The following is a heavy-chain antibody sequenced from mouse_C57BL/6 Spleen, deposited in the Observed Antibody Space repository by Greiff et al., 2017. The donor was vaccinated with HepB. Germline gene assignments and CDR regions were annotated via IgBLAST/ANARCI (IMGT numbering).Heavy chain of an antibody. J-gene: IGHJ2*01. CDR2: IYPGDGDT. CDR1: GYAFSSSW. CDR3: ARLYYGSSYDYFDY. Sequence: VQLQQSGPELVKPGASVKISCKASGYAFSSSWMNWVKQRPGKGLEWIGRIYPGDGDTNYNGKFKGKATLTADKSSSTAYMQLSSLTSEDSAVYFCARLYYGSSYDYFDYWGQGTTLTVSS. D-gene: IGHD1-1*01. V-gene: IGHV1-82*01.